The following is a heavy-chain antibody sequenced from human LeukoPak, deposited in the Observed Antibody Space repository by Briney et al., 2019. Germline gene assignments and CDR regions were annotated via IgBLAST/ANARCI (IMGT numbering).Heavy chain of an antibody. D-gene: IGHD3-3*01. Sequence: PSETLSLTCTVSGGSISRSSYYWGWIRQPPGKGLEWIGTIYYSGSTYYNPSLKSRVTISVDTSKNQFSLKLSSVTAADTAVYYCARLFGVLISGVVRGYYYMDVWGKGTTVTVSS. CDR1: GGSISRSSYY. V-gene: IGHV4-39*01. J-gene: IGHJ6*03. CDR2: IYYSGST. CDR3: ARLFGVLISGVVRGYYYMDV.